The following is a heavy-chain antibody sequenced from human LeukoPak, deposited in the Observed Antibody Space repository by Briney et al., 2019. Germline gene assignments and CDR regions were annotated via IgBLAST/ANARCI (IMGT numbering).Heavy chain of an antibody. CDR2: IYYSGST. D-gene: IGHD4-17*01. CDR1: GGSISSSTYY. Sequence: PSETLSLTCTVSGGSISSSTYYWGWIRQPPGKGLEWIGSIYYSGSTYNNPSLKSRVTIFVDTSKNQFSLKLSSVTATDTAVYYCARTYGDYDGACDVWGQGTMVTASS. CDR3: ARTYGDYDGACDV. V-gene: IGHV4-39*01. J-gene: IGHJ3*01.